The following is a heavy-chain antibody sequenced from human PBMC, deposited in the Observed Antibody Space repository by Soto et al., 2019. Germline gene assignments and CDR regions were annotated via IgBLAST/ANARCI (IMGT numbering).Heavy chain of an antibody. J-gene: IGHJ4*02. CDR3: ARSYDSTGYSYY. D-gene: IGHD3-22*01. CDR2: VSAYLGNT. V-gene: IGHV1-18*01. CDR1: GYTFTSYG. Sequence: GASVKVSCKASGYTFTSYGISWVRQAPGQGLEWMGRVSAYLGNTNYAQKFQGRFTIVVYTSTSTAYMELRSLRSDDTAVYYCARSYDSTGYSYYWGQGTLVTVSS.